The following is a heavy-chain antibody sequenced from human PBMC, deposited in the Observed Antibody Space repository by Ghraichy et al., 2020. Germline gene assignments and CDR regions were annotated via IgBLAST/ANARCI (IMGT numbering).Heavy chain of an antibody. CDR3: ARDLSSSPRFDS. J-gene: IGHJ4*02. CDR2: TYYRSKWYN. CDR1: GDSVSSNSAT. D-gene: IGHD6-6*01. Sequence: SQTLSLTCAISGDSVSSNSATWNWIRQSPSRGLEWLGRTYYRSKWYNDYAVSVKSRISINPDTSKNQFSLQLSSVTPEDTTVYYCARDLSSSPRFDSWGQGTLVTVSS. V-gene: IGHV6-1*01.